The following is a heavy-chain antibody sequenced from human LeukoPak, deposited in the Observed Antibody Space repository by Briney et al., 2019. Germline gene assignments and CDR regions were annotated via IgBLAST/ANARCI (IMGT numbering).Heavy chain of an antibody. J-gene: IGHJ4*02. CDR2: INHSGST. CDR3: ARVYYDYVWGSYRPYYFDY. CDR1: GFTFSNYG. Sequence: GSLRLSCVASGFTFSNYGMNWVRQAPGKGLEWIGEINHSGSTNYNPSLKSRVTTSVDTSKNQFSLKLSSVTAADTAVYYCARVYYDYVWGSYRPYYFDYWGQGTLVTVSS. D-gene: IGHD3-16*02. V-gene: IGHV4-34*01.